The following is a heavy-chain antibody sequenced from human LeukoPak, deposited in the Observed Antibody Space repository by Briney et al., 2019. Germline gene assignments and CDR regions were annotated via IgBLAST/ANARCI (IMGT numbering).Heavy chain of an antibody. D-gene: IGHD4-23*01. V-gene: IGHV1-2*02. J-gene: IGHJ6*03. Sequence: GGSVKVSCKASGFTFTGYYMHWVRQAPGQGLEWMGGINPNSGGTNYAQTFQGRVTMTRDTSISTAYMQLSRLRSDDTAVYYCARELTVATRPSYYYNMDVTGEGTTVTVSS. CDR2: INPNSGGT. CDR1: GFTFTGYY. CDR3: ARELTVATRPSYYYNMDV.